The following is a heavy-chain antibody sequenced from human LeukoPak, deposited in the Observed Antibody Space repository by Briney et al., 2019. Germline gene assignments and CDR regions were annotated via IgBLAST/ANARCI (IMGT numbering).Heavy chain of an antibody. D-gene: IGHD2-8*02. Sequence: QTSGSLRLSCAASGFTFSSYEMNWVRQAPGKGLEWVSYISSSGSTIYYADSVKGRFTISRDNAKNSLYLQMNSLRAEDTAVYYCAILSWGMDVWGQGTTVTVSS. CDR1: GFTFSSYE. J-gene: IGHJ6*02. V-gene: IGHV3-48*03. CDR3: AILSWGMDV. CDR2: ISSSGSTI.